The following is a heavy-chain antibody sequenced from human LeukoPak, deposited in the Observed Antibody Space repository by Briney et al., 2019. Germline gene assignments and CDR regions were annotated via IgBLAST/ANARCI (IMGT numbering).Heavy chain of an antibody. CDR2: ISGSGGST. D-gene: IGHD6-19*01. CDR3: AKGGHSSGWVFDY. J-gene: IGHJ4*02. Sequence: PGGSLRLSCAASGFTFSSYAMSWFRQAPGKGLEWVSAISGSGGSTYYADSVKGRFTISRDNSKNTLYVQMNSLRAEDTAVYYCAKGGHSSGWVFDYWGQGTLVTVSS. CDR1: GFTFSSYA. V-gene: IGHV3-23*01.